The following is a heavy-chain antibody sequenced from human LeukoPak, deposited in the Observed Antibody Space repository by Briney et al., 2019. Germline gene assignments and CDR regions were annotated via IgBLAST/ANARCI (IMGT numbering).Heavy chain of an antibody. CDR3: VRGLYCSGGSCRFDY. D-gene: IGHD2-15*01. J-gene: IGHJ4*02. V-gene: IGHV4-34*01. CDR1: GGSFSDYY. CDR2: INHSGST. Sequence: SETLSLTCAVYGGSFSDYYWSWIRQPPGKGLEWIGEINHSGSTNYNPSLKSRATISVDTSKNQFSLKLSSVTAADTAVYYCVRGLYCSGGSCRFDYWGQGTLVTVSS.